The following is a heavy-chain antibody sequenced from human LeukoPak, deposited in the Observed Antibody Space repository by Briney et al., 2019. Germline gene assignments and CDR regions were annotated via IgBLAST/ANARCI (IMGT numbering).Heavy chain of an antibody. CDR1: GYTFTGYY. CDR2: INPNSGGT. J-gene: IGHJ6*03. CDR3: ARASKVIWLWLKWHYYYMDV. Sequence: ASVKVSCKASGYTFTGYYMHWVRQAPGQGLEWMGWINPNSGGTNYAQKFQGRVTITRNTSISTAYMELSSLRSEDTAVYYCARASKVIWLWLKWHYYYMDVWSKGTTVTVYS. D-gene: IGHD5-18*01. V-gene: IGHV1-2*02.